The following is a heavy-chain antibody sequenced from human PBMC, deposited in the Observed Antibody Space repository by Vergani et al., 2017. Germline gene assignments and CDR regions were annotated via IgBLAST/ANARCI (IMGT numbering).Heavy chain of an antibody. CDR2: INHSGST. Sequence: QVQLQQWGAGLLKPSETLSLTCAVYGGSFSGYYWSWIRQPPGKGLEWIGEINHSGSTKNNPSLKSRVTISVDTSKNQFSLKLSSVTAADTAVYYCAREGCSGGSCFGAFDSWGQGTMVTVSS. J-gene: IGHJ3*02. CDR1: GGSFSGYY. V-gene: IGHV4-34*01. CDR3: AREGCSGGSCFGAFDS. D-gene: IGHD2-15*01.